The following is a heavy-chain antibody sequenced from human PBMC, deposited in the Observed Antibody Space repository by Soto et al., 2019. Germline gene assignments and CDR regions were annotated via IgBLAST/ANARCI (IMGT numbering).Heavy chain of an antibody. J-gene: IGHJ4*02. CDR3: ARFGRDSSGYNDY. Sequence: ASVKVSCKASGGTFSSYAISWVRQAPGQGLEWMGGIIPIFGTANYAQKFQGRVTITADKSTSTAYMELSSLRSEDTAVYYCARFGRDSSGYNDYWGQGTLVTVSS. V-gene: IGHV1-69*06. D-gene: IGHD3-22*01. CDR1: GGTFSSYA. CDR2: IIPIFGTA.